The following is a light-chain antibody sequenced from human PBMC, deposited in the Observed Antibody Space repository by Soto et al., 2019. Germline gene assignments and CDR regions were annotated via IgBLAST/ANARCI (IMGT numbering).Light chain of an antibody. Sequence: EIVSTQAPGTLSLSPGERATLSCRASQSVSSSYLAWYLQKPGQAPRLRIYGASSRATGIPDRFSSSRSGTDFTLTISRLEPEYSAVYYCHKYGSSPTYGGGTKVEIK. CDR2: GAS. CDR3: HKYGSSPT. CDR1: QSVSSSY. V-gene: IGKV3-20*01. J-gene: IGKJ4*01.